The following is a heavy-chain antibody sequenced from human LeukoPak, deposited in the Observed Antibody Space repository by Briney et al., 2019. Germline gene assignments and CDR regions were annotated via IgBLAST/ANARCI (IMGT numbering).Heavy chain of an antibody. CDR3: ARADYYDSSFYGLNAFDI. Sequence: PSETLSLTCAVYGGSFSGYYWSWIRQPPGKGLEWIGRIYTSGSTNYNPSLKSRVTISVDTSKNQFSLKLSSVTAADTAVYYCARADYYDSSFYGLNAFDIWGQGTMVTVSS. D-gene: IGHD3-22*01. CDR1: GGSFSGYY. V-gene: IGHV4-4*08. J-gene: IGHJ3*02. CDR2: IYTSGST.